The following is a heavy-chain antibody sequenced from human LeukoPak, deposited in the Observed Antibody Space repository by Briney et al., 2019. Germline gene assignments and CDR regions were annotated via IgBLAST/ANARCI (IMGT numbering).Heavy chain of an antibody. CDR1: RFSFSNYW. Sequence: GGSLRLSCAASRFSFSNYWMHWVRQAPGKGLVWVSRVKCDGSNPSYADSVKGRFTISRDNAENMLYLQMNTLGAEDTAVYYCARDIVSGSGSLDYWGQGTLVTVSS. V-gene: IGHV3-74*01. CDR2: VKCDGSNP. CDR3: ARDIVSGSGSLDY. J-gene: IGHJ4*02. D-gene: IGHD3-10*01.